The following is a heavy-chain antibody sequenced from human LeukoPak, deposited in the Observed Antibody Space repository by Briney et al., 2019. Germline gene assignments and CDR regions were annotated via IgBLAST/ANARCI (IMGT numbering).Heavy chain of an antibody. CDR3: STGSGHAFDI. CDR2: INSDGSST. Sequence: GGSLRLSCAASGFTFSSYWMHWVRQVPGKGLVWISRINSDGSSTSYADSVKGRFTISRDNAKNTLYVQMNSLRAEDTAVYYCSTGSGHAFDIWGRGTMVTVSS. V-gene: IGHV3-74*01. CDR1: GFTFSSYW. D-gene: IGHD3-10*01. J-gene: IGHJ3*02.